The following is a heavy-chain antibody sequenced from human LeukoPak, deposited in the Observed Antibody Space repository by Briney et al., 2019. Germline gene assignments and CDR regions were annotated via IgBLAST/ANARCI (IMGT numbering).Heavy chain of an antibody. V-gene: IGHV4-38-2*02. Sequence: PSETLSLTCTVSGYSISTGYYWDWIRQPPGKGLEWIGTFYHGGSTYYNSSLKSRVTISEDTSKKQFSLKVSSVTAADTAVYYCARGFRGASFDYWGQGTLVTVSS. CDR1: GYSISTGYY. CDR2: FYHGGST. D-gene: IGHD1-26*01. J-gene: IGHJ4*02. CDR3: ARGFRGASFDY.